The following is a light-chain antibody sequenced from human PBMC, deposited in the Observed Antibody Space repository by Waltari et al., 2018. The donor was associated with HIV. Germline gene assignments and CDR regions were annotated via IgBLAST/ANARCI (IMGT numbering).Light chain of an antibody. CDR1: NSDVATYKL. J-gene: IGLJ2*01. V-gene: IGLV2-23*02. CDR2: EVS. Sequence: QSALTQPASVSGSSGQSITISCPRTNSDVATYKLVPWYQQHPGKSPKLMIYEVSKRPSGVSDRFSGSKSGDTASLTISGLQAEDEADYYCCSYVSNVIFGGGTKLTVL. CDR3: CSYVSNVI.